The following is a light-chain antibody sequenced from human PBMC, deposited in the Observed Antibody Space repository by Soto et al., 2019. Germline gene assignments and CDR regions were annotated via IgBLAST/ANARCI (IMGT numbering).Light chain of an antibody. CDR2: GAS. V-gene: IGKV3-20*01. Sequence: EIVLTQSPGTLSLSPGERATLSCRASHSVSSSYLAWYQQKPGQSPRLLIYGASSRATGIPDRFSGSVSGTDFTLTISRLEPEDFAVYYCQQYDRSPLTFGGGTKVEIK. J-gene: IGKJ4*01. CDR1: HSVSSSY. CDR3: QQYDRSPLT.